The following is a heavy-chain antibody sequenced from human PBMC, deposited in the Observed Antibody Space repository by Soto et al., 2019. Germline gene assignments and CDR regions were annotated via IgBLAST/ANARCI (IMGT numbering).Heavy chain of an antibody. CDR2: ISGTGGTT. CDR1: GFTFSSYA. Sequence: PGGSLRLSCAASGFTFSSYAMSWVRQAPGKGLKWVSAISGTGGTTYYSDSVKGRFTISRDNSRNTLHLQMNSLRAEDTAIYYCAKFFVETGGSSGWPWSFHFWGQGTLVTVSS. CDR3: AKFFVETGGSSGWPWSFHF. J-gene: IGHJ4*02. D-gene: IGHD6-25*01. V-gene: IGHV3-23*01.